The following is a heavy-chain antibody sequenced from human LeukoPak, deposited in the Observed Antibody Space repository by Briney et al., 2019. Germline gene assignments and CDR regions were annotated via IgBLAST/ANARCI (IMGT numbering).Heavy chain of an antibody. CDR3: ARGVSSLSGGSCYY. J-gene: IGHJ4*02. CDR2: INPNSGGT. D-gene: IGHD2-15*01. CDR1: GYTFTGYY. V-gene: IGHV1-2*02. Sequence: ASVKVSCKASGYTFTGYYMHWVRQAPGQGLEWMGWINPNSGGTNYAQKFQGRVTMTRDTSISTAYMELSSLRSEDTAVYYCARGVSSLSGGSCYYWGQGTLVTVSS.